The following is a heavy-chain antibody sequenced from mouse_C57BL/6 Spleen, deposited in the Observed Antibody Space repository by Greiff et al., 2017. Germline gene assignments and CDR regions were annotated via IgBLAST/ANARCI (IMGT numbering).Heavy chain of an antibody. J-gene: IGHJ2*01. D-gene: IGHD1-1*01. CDR1: GYTFTSYW. V-gene: IGHV1-7*01. Sequence: QVQLQHPGAELAKPGASVKLSCKASGYTFTSYWMHWVKQRPGQGLEWIGYINPSSGYTKYNQKFKDKATLTADKSSSTAYMQLSSLTYEDSAVYYCARGAYCYGSEVYFDYWGQGTTLTVSS. CDR3: ARGAYCYGSEVYFDY. CDR2: INPSSGYT.